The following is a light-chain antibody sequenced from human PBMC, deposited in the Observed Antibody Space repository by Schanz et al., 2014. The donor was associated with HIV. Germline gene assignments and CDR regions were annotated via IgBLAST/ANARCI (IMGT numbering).Light chain of an antibody. J-gene: IGKJ4*01. CDR3: QQADSFPPT. CDR2: GAS. V-gene: IGKV3-15*01. Sequence: EIVMTQSPATLSVSPGERATLSCRASQSVSSNLAWYQQKRGQPPRLLIFGASTRAPGIPARFSGSGSGTEFTLTISSLQPEDFAAYYCQQADSFPPTFGGGTKVEI. CDR1: QSVSSN.